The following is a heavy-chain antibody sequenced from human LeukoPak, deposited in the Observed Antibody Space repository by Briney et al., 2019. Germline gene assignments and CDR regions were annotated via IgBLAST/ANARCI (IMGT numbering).Heavy chain of an antibody. D-gene: IGHD1-26*01. J-gene: IGHJ4*02. Sequence: SVKVSCKASGGTFSSYAISWVRQAPGQGLEWMGGIIPIFGTANYAQKFQGRVTITADESTSTAYMELSSLRSEDTAVYYCARGKSVVGATTGPIFLDYGGQGTLVTVSS. CDR1: GGTFSSYA. V-gene: IGHV1-69*13. CDR3: ARGKSVVGATTGPIFLDY. CDR2: IIPIFGTA.